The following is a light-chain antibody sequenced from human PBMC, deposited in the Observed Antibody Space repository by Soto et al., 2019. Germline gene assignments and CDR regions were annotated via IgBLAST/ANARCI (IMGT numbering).Light chain of an antibody. Sequence: DIVMTQSPDSLAVSLGERATINCKSSQSVLYSSNNKNYLAWYQQKPGQLPKLLIYWASTRESGVPDRFSGSGSGTDFTLTISSLQAEDVPVYYCQQYYSTPHSFGQGTKLEI. CDR1: QSVLYSSNNKNY. CDR2: WAS. V-gene: IGKV4-1*01. J-gene: IGKJ2*01. CDR3: QQYYSTPHS.